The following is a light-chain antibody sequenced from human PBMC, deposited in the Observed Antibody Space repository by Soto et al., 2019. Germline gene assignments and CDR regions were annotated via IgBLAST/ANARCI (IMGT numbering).Light chain of an antibody. Sequence: DIQMTQSPSSLSASVGDRVTITCRASQSISSYLNWYQQKPGKAPKLLIYAASSLQSGVPSRFSGSGSGTDFTLTSSSLQPEDFATYYCQQSYSTPGTFGGGTKVEIK. V-gene: IGKV1-39*01. J-gene: IGKJ4*01. CDR1: QSISSY. CDR2: AAS. CDR3: QQSYSTPGT.